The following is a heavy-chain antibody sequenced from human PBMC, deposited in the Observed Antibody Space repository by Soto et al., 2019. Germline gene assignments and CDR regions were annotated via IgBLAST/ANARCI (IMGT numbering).Heavy chain of an antibody. CDR1: GFPFSSYN. D-gene: IGHD6-19*01. Sequence: GGSLRLSCAASGFPFSSYNMSWVRQAPGKGLEWVSGIYSGGSTYYADSVRGRFTMSRDNSKNTIYLQMNSLRAGDTAVYYCARDPYTSDWAPNLDYWGQGTLVTVSS. CDR3: ARDPYTSDWAPNLDY. V-gene: IGHV3-66*01. J-gene: IGHJ4*02. CDR2: IYSGGST.